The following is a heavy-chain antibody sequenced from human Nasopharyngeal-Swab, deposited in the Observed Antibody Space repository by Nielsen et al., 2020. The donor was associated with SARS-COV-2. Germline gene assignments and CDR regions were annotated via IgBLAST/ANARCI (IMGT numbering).Heavy chain of an antibody. V-gene: IGHV3-13*04. CDR3: ARAVGYCSSTSCYYYYGMDV. J-gene: IGHJ6*02. CDR2: IGTAGDT. Sequence: GVLKISCAASGFTFSSYDMHWVRQATGKGLEWVSAIGTAGDTYYPGSVKGRFTISRENAKNSLYLQMNSLGAGDTAVYYCARAVGYCSSTSCYYYYGMDVWGQGTTVTVSS. D-gene: IGHD2-2*03. CDR1: GFTFSSYD.